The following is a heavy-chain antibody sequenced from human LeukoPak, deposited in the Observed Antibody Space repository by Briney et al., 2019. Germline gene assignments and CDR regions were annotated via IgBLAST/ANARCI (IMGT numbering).Heavy chain of an antibody. J-gene: IGHJ4*02. CDR1: GYTFTHQW. D-gene: IGHD3-16*01. V-gene: IGHV5-51*01. CDR3: ARHSDVVGAI. Sequence: GESLKISCEASGYTFTHQWIGWVRQMPGRGLEWVGIIYPRDSDTIYSPSFQGHVTISADTSINTAYLEWRSLEASDTAMYYCARHSDVVGAIWGQGTQVTVSS. CDR2: IYPRDSDT.